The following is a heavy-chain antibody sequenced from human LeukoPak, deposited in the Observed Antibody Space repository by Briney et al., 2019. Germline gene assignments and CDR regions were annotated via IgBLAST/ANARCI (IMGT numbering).Heavy chain of an antibody. CDR3: ARSVYPHYYFDY. V-gene: IGHV4-59*11. D-gene: IGHD3-16*01. J-gene: IGHJ4*02. CDR2: INHNGYS. CDR1: GGSITSHY. Sequence: SETLSLTSTVSGGSITSHYWNWIRQPPGKGLEWIGYINHNGYSNSNPSLKSRVTISRDTSKNQFSLKLNSVTAADTAVYYCARSVYPHYYFDYWGQATLVTVSP.